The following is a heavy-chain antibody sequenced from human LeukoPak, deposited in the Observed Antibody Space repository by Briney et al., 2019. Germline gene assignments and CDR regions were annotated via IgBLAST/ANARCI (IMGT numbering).Heavy chain of an antibody. Sequence: SETLSLTCTVSGYSITSGYYWGWIRQPPGKGLEWIGSMYRSGTTYYNPSLKSRVTISIDMSKNQFSLKLSSVTAADTAVYYCARSRFWYDRFDYWGQGTLVTVSS. CDR2: MYRSGTT. CDR1: GYSITSGYY. V-gene: IGHV4-38-2*02. J-gene: IGHJ4*02. CDR3: ARSRFWYDRFDY. D-gene: IGHD1-1*01.